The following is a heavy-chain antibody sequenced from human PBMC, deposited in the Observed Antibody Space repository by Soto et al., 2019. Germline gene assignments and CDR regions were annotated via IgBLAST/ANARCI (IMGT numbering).Heavy chain of an antibody. V-gene: IGHV3-53*01. CDR3: ARERRYRTKDVYYYYGMDV. Sequence: GGSLRLSCAASGFTVSSNYMSWVRQAPGKGLEWVSVIYSGGSTYYADSVKGRFTISRDNSKNTLYLQMNSLRAEDTAVYYCARERRYRTKDVYYYYGMDVWGQGTTVTVSS. J-gene: IGHJ6*02. D-gene: IGHD5-18*01. CDR2: IYSGGST. CDR1: GFTVSSNY.